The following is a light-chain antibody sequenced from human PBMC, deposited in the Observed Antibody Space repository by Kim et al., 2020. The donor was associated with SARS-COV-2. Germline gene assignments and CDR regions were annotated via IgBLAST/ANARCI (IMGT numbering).Light chain of an antibody. CDR2: GKN. CDR1: SLRSYY. Sequence: SSELTQDPAVSVALGQTVRITCQGDSLRSYYASWYQQKPGQAPVLVIYGKNNRPPGIPDRFSGSSSGNTASLTITGAQAEDEADYYCNSRDSSGNHLVFGGGTQLTVL. J-gene: IGLJ2*01. CDR3: NSRDSSGNHLV. V-gene: IGLV3-19*01.